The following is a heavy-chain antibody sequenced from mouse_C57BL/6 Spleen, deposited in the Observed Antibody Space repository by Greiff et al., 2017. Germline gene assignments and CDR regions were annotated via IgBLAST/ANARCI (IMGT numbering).Heavy chain of an antibody. D-gene: IGHD3-2*02. J-gene: IGHJ3*01. CDR1: GFSLSTSGMG. CDR3: SRTPPPHSSGYGWFAY. Sequence: QVTLKVSGPGILQSSQTLSLTCSFSGFSLSTSGMGVSWIRQPSGKGLEWLAHIYWDDDKRYNPSLKSRLTISKDTSRNQVFLKITSVDTADTATDYWSRTPPPHSSGYGWFAYWGQGTLVTVSA. CDR2: IYWDDDK. V-gene: IGHV8-12*01.